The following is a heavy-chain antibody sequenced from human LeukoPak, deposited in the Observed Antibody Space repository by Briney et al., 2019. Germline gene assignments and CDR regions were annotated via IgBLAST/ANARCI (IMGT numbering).Heavy chain of an antibody. CDR2: IYYSGST. CDR1: GFTFSSYA. Sequence: GSLRLSCAASGFTFSSYAMSWVRQAPGKGLEWIGYIYYSGSTNYNPSLKSRVTISVDTSKHRFSLKLSSVTAADTAVYYCARENYYDSSGSGFDPWGQGTLVTVSS. J-gene: IGHJ5*02. D-gene: IGHD3-22*01. CDR3: ARENYYDSSGSGFDP. V-gene: IGHV4-59*01.